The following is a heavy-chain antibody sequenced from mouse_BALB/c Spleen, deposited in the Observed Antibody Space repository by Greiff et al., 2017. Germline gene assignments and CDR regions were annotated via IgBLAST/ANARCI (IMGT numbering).Heavy chain of an antibody. CDR1: GFTFSSYG. V-gene: IGHV5-6*01. Sequence: EVKVVESGGDLVKPGGSLKLSCAASGFTFSSYGMSWVRQTPDKRLEWVATISSGGSYTYYPDSVKGRFTISRDNAKNTLYLQMSSLKSEDTAMYYCARHYDYDRGMDYWGQGTSVTVSS. CDR2: ISSGGSYT. CDR3: ARHYDYDRGMDY. J-gene: IGHJ4*01. D-gene: IGHD2-4*01.